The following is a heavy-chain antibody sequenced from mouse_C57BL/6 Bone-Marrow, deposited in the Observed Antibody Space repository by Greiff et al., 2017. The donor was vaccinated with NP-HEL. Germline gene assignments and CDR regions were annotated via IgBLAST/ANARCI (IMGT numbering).Heavy chain of an antibody. CDR1: GFTFSDFY. J-gene: IGHJ3*01. CDR2: SRNKANDYTT. V-gene: IGHV7-1*01. CDR3: ARDAGHGGYYPFAY. D-gene: IGHD2-3*01. Sequence: EVQRVESGGGLVQSGRSLRLSCATSGFTFSDFYMEWVRQAPGKGLEWIAASRNKANDYTTEYSASVKGRFIVSRDTSQSILYLQMNALRAEDTAIYYCARDAGHGGYYPFAYWGQGTLVTVSA.